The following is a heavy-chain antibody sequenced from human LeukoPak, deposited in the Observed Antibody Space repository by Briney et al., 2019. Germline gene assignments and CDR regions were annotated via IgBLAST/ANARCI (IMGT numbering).Heavy chain of an antibody. CDR2: MNPNRGNT. J-gene: IGHJ6*03. D-gene: IGHD6-19*01. CDR3: ARERRSGWPRGPYYYYMDV. V-gene: IGHV1-8*03. CDR1: GYTFTSYD. Sequence: GASVKVSGKVSGYTFTSYDINWVRQATGQGLEGMGWMNPNRGNTGDAQKFQGRVPITRNTSIRTAYMELSSLRSEDTAVYYCARERRSGWPRGPYYYYMDVWGKGTTVTVSS.